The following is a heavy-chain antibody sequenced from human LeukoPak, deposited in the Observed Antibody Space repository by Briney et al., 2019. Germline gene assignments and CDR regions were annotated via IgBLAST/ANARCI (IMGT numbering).Heavy chain of an antibody. CDR2: INPNSGGT. CDR3: ARVGYCSGGSCFSALRY. V-gene: IGHV1-2*04. Sequence: ASLRVSSMPSGDTFTVYYMHWVRQAPGPGREWMGWINPNSGGTNYAQKFQGWVTMTRDTTISTAYMELSRLRSDDTAVYYCARVGYCSGGSCFSALRYWGQGTLVTVSS. J-gene: IGHJ4*02. CDR1: GDTFTVYY. D-gene: IGHD2-15*01.